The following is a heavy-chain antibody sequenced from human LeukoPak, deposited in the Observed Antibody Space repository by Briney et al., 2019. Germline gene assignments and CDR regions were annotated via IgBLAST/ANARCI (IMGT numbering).Heavy chain of an antibody. V-gene: IGHV3-74*01. CDR1: GFTFSSYW. J-gene: IGHJ4*02. Sequence: GGSLRLSCAASGFTFSSYWMHWVRQAPGKGLVWVTRINSDGTSSSYADSVKGRFTISRDNVKKTLYLQMNSLRAEDTAVYFCARDHGRSGMLAASLDFDYWGQGTLVTVSS. CDR2: INSDGTSS. CDR3: ARDHGRSGMLAASLDFDY. D-gene: IGHD2-15*01.